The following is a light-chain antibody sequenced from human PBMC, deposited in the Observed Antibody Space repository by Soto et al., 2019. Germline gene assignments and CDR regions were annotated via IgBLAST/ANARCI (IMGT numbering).Light chain of an antibody. CDR3: RQYVSSPPRLT. CDR1: QSVSSSY. J-gene: IGKJ4*01. Sequence: EIVLTQSPGTLSLSPGERATLSCRASQSVSSSYLAWYQQKPGQAPRLLIYGASSRATGIPDRFSGSGSGTDFTLTISRLEPEDFAVYYCRQYVSSPPRLTFGGGTKVEIK. V-gene: IGKV3-20*01. CDR2: GAS.